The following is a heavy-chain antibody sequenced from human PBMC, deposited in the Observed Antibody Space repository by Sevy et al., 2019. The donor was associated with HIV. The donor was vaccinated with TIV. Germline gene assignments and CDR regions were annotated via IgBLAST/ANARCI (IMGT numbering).Heavy chain of an antibody. CDR1: GFTVSSNY. V-gene: IGHV3-53*01. CDR2: IYSGGST. CDR3: ARVNWGGSWFDP. Sequence: GGSLRLSCAASGFTVSSNYMSWVRQAPGKGLEWVSVIYSGGSTYYEDSVKGRFIISRDNSKNTLYLQMNSLRAEDTAVCYCARVNWGGSWFDPWGQGTLVTVSS. D-gene: IGHD7-27*01. J-gene: IGHJ5*02.